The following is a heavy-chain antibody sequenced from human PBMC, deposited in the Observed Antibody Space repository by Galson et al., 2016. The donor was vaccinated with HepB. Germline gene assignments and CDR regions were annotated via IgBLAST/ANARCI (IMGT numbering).Heavy chain of an antibody. D-gene: IGHD1-26*01. CDR3: ARDGRDYTGSYYPPFDY. J-gene: IGHJ4*02. CDR2: ISPYNGKT. CDR1: GYTFISFG. V-gene: IGHV1-18*01. Sequence: SVKVSCKASGYTFISFGISWVRQAPGQGLEWMGWISPYNGKTKYAQKFQGRVTMTTDTGTSTAYMDLRGLRSDDTAVYFCARDGRDYTGSYYPPFDYWGQGTLVTVSS.